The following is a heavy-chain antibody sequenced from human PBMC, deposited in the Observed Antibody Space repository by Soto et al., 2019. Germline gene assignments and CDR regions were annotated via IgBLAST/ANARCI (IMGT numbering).Heavy chain of an antibody. CDR1: GFTFSGYW. CDR2: INTDCRTT. V-gene: IGHV3-74*01. J-gene: IGHJ6*04. Sequence: EVQLVESGGGLVQPGGSLRLSCAASGFTFSGYWMHWVRQAPGKGLVWVSRINTDCRTTSYADSVKGRFTISRDNAKNTLYLQMSSLRAEDTAVYYCARVGRVVTVGSFRGDFYYYYNMDVWGKGTTVTVSS. CDR3: ARVGRVVTVGSFRGDFYYYYNMDV. D-gene: IGHD2-2*01.